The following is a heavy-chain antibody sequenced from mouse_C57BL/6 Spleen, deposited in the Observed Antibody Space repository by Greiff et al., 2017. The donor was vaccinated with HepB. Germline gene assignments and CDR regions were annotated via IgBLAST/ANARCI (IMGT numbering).Heavy chain of an antibody. J-gene: IGHJ2*01. CDR3: AREGDYYGFDY. D-gene: IGHD1-1*01. V-gene: IGHV1-52*01. Sequence: QVQLQQPGAELVRPGSSVKLSCKASGYTFTSYWMHWVKQRPIQGLEWIGNIDPSDSETHYNQKFKDKATLTVDKSSSTAYMQLSSLTSEDSAVYSCAREGDYYGFDYWGQGTTLTVSS. CDR2: IDPSDSET. CDR1: GYTFTSYW.